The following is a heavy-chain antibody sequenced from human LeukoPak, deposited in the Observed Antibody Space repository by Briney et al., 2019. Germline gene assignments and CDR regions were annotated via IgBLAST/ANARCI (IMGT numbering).Heavy chain of an antibody. Sequence: GGSLRLSCAASGFTFSSYSLSWVRQPPGKGLEWVSAISGSGGSTYYADSVKGRFTISRDNSKNTLYLQMNSLRAEDTAVYYGAKDRDYVWGSYRHSRDYWGQGTLVTVSS. V-gene: IGHV3-23*01. CDR2: ISGSGGST. J-gene: IGHJ4*02. CDR3: AKDRDYVWGSYRHSRDY. D-gene: IGHD3-16*02. CDR1: GFTFSSYS.